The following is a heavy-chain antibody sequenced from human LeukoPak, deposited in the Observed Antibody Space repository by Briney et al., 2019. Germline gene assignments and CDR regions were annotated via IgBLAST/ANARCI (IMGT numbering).Heavy chain of an antibody. D-gene: IGHD3-3*01. V-gene: IGHV3-66*01. CDR2: IYSGDTT. J-gene: IGHJ6*02. Sequence: GGSLRLSCAASGFTVSTNYMSWVRQAPGKGLEWVSVIYSGDTTFYADSVRGKFTISRDNSKNTLYLQMNSLRVEDTAVYYCAKLESPYNYYGMDVWGQGTTVTVS. CDR3: AKLESPYNYYGMDV. CDR1: GFTVSTNY.